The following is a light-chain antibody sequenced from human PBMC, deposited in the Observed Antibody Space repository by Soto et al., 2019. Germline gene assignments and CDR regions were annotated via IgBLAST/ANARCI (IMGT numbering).Light chain of an antibody. Sequence: EIVLTQSPATLSLSPGERATLSCRASQSVSRYLAWYQQTPGQAPRLLIYDASSRATGIPPRFSGSGFGTDFTLTISSLEPEDFAVYYCQQRSNWPPYTFGQGTKLEIK. V-gene: IGKV3-11*01. CDR2: DAS. CDR1: QSVSRY. J-gene: IGKJ2*01. CDR3: QQRSNWPPYT.